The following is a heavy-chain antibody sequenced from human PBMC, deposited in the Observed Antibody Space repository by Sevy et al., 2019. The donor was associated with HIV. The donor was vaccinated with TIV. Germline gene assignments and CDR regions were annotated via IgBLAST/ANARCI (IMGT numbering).Heavy chain of an antibody. D-gene: IGHD3-3*01. CDR1: GFTFDDYA. V-gene: IGHV3-9*01. CDR2: ISWNSGSI. J-gene: IGHJ4*02. CDR3: AKDRAMYFDSWSGAAIDS. Sequence: GGSLRLSCAASGFTFDDYAMHWVRQAPGKGLEWVSAISWNSGSIGYSDSVKGGFTISRDKSKNSLYLQMNSLRAEDTAFYYCAKDRAMYFDSWSGAAIDSWGQGTLVTVSS.